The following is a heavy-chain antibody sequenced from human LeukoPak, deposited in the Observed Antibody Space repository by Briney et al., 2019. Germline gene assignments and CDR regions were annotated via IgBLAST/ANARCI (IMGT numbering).Heavy chain of an antibody. J-gene: IGHJ6*02. CDR3: ARDLDGGNSDYYYYGMDV. V-gene: IGHV1-69*04. D-gene: IGHD2-21*02. Sequence: VASVKVSCKASGGTFSSYAISWVRQAPGQGLEWMGRIIPILGIANYAQKFQGRVTITADKSTSTAYIELSSLRSEDTAVYYCARDLDGGNSDYYYYGMDVWGQGTTVTVSS. CDR1: GGTFSSYA. CDR2: IIPILGIA.